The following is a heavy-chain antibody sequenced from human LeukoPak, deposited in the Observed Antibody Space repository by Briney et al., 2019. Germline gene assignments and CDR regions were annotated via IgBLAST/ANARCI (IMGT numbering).Heavy chain of an antibody. CDR2: LTQFFRRT. CDR3: ATSGSGRSWDWFAP. D-gene: IGHD3-10*01. Sequence: SVKVSCKASGGSFKTYPISWVRQAPGQGLEWMGGLTQFFRRTNYTQKFQGRLTITTDESSSTAYMELSDLRSDDSAVYYCATSGSGRSWDWFAPWGQGTLVTVSS. CDR1: GGSFKTYP. V-gene: IGHV1-69*05. J-gene: IGHJ5*02.